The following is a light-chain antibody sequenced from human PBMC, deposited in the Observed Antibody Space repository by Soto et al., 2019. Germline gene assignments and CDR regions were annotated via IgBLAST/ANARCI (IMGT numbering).Light chain of an antibody. CDR1: QSVSSY. V-gene: IGKV3-11*01. J-gene: IGKJ3*01. Sequence: EIVLTQSPATLSLSPGERATLSCRASQSVSSYLAWYQQKPGQAPRLLIYDASNRATGIPARFSGSGSGTDFNLTISSREPEDFAVYYCQQRSNWPPPFTFGPGTKVDIK. CDR3: QQRSNWPPPFT. CDR2: DAS.